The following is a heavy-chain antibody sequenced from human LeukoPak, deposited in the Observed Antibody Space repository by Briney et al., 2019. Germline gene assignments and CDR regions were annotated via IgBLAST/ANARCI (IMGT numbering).Heavy chain of an antibody. Sequence: GGALRLSCAASGFTLSNYGMHWVRPAPGKGLGWVAVIPYDSSNKYYTDSVKGRFTISRDNSRNTLYLQMNSLRTEDTAVYYCAKNRIPTAITPDSWGQGTLVTVSS. J-gene: IGHJ5*01. CDR2: IPYDSSNK. V-gene: IGHV3-30*18. CDR3: AKNRIPTAITPDS. CDR1: GFTLSNYG. D-gene: IGHD2-2*02.